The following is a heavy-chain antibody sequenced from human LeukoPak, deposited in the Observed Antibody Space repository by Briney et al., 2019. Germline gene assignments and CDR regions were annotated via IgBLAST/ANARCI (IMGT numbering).Heavy chain of an antibody. J-gene: IGHJ4*02. CDR2: ISGSGANT. CDR3: AKSLESVSGAKFDL. V-gene: IGHV3-23*01. Sequence: GGSLRLSCVASGFTVSSNYMSWVRQAPGKGLEWVSGISGSGANTFYADSVKGRFTISRDNSKNTLYLQMNSLRAEDTAMYYCAKSLESVSGAKFDLWGQGTLVTVSS. D-gene: IGHD1-1*01. CDR1: GFTVSSNY.